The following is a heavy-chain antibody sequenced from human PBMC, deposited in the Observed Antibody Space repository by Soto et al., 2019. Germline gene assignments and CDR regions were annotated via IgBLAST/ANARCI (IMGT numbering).Heavy chain of an antibody. D-gene: IGHD3-3*01. CDR2: IYYSGST. J-gene: IGHJ6*03. CDR3: ARESGITIFGVVTYYYYFMDV. CDR1: GGKIVGGGYY. V-gene: IGHV4-31*03. Sequence: PCSVSGGKIVGGGYYWIIKNKHPGKGLEWIGYIYYSGSTYYNPSLKSRVTISVDTSKNQFSLKLSSVTAADTAVYYCARESGITIFGVVTYYYYFMDVWGKGTTVTVSS.